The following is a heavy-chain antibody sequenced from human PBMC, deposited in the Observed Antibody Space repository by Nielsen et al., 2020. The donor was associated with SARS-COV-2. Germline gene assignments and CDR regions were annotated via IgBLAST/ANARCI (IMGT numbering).Heavy chain of an antibody. J-gene: IGHJ6*02. CDR2: ISWNSGSI. V-gene: IGHV3-9*01. CDR3: AKGITGNTYYGMDV. D-gene: IGHD1-7*01. CDR1: GFTFSSYW. Sequence: SLKISCAASGFTFSSYWMSWVRQAPGKGLEWVSGISWNSGSIGYADSVKGRFTISRDNAKNSLYLQMNSLRAEDTALYYCAKGITGNTYYGMDVWGQGTTVTVSS.